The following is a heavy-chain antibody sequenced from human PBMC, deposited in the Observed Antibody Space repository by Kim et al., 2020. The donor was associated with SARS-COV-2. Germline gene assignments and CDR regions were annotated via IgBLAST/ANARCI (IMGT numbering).Heavy chain of an antibody. V-gene: IGHV4-34*01. Sequence: SETLSLTCAVYGGSFSGYYWSWIRQPPGKGLEWIGEINHSGSTNYNPSLKSRVTISVDTSKNQFSLKLSSVTAADTAVYYCARGPALQIVVVITTGGAFDVWGQGTMVTVSS. J-gene: IGHJ3*01. CDR1: GGSFSGYY. D-gene: IGHD3-22*01. CDR3: ARGPALQIVVVITTGGAFDV. CDR2: INHSGST.